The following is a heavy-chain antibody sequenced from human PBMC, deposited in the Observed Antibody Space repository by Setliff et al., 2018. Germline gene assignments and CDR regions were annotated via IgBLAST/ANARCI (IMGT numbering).Heavy chain of an antibody. CDR1: GESFSNNY. CDR3: ARDNTMVGATGY. Sequence: PSETLSLTCSVYGESFSNNYWSWIRQPPGKGLEWIGESSHSGSTSYSPSLKSRLTMSVDTSKNQFSLQLTSVTAADTAVYFCARDNTMVGATGYWGLGTLVTVSS. J-gene: IGHJ4*02. CDR2: SSHSGST. D-gene: IGHD1-26*01. V-gene: IGHV4-34*01.